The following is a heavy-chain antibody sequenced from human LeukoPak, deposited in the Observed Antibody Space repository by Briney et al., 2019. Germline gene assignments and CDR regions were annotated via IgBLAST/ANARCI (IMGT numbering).Heavy chain of an antibody. Sequence: PSETLSLTCTVTGDSMSRYYWSFIRQPAGKGLEWIGRIHTSGTTWYNASLKSRVTMSVDKSKNQFSLKLSSVTAADTAVYYCATYFYGEYGSYYFDYWGQGTLVTVSS. V-gene: IGHV4-4*07. J-gene: IGHJ4*02. D-gene: IGHD4-17*01. CDR2: IHTSGTT. CDR1: GDSMSRYY. CDR3: ATYFYGEYGSYYFDY.